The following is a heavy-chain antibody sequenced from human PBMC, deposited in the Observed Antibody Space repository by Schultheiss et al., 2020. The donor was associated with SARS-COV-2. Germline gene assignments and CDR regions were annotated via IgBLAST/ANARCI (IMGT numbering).Heavy chain of an antibody. D-gene: IGHD6-19*01. V-gene: IGHV4-34*01. Sequence: GSLRLSCAVYGGSFSGYYWSWIRQPPGKGLEWIGEINHSGSTNYNPSLKSRVTISVDTSKNQFSLKLSSVTAADTAVYYCASLGSSGWYPDYWGQGTLVTVSS. CDR1: GGSFSGYY. CDR3: ASLGSSGWYPDY. J-gene: IGHJ4*02. CDR2: INHSGST.